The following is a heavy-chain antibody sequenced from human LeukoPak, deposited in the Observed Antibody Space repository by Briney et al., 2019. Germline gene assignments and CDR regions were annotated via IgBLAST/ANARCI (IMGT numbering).Heavy chain of an antibody. CDR3: ARAMTGPSLLWFGDPPRRGHWYFDY. CDR2: INHSGST. Sequence: PSETLSLTCAVYGGSFSGYYWSWIRQPPGKGLEWIGEINHSGSTNYNPSLKSRVTISVDTSKNQFSLKLSSVTAADTAVYYCARAMTGPSLLWFGDPPRRGHWYFDYWGQGTLVTVSS. CDR1: GGSFSGYY. D-gene: IGHD3-10*01. V-gene: IGHV4-34*01. J-gene: IGHJ4*02.